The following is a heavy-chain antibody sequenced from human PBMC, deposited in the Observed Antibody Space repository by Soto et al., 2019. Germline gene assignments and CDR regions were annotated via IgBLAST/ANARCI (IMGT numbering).Heavy chain of an antibody. D-gene: IGHD6-13*01. V-gene: IGHV1-46*01. CDR2: INPSVGSST. Sequence: GASVKVSCKASGYTFTNYDMHWVRQAPGQGLEWLGVINPSVGSSTTYAQKFQGRVTMTRDTSTSAVYMELSSLRSEDTAVYYCAREGVIAAAGLDYYYYGMDVWGQGTTVTVSS. J-gene: IGHJ6*02. CDR1: GYTFTNYD. CDR3: AREGVIAAAGLDYYYYGMDV.